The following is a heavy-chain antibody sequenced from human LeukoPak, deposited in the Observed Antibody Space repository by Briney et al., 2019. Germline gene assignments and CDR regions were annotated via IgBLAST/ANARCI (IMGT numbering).Heavy chain of an antibody. CDR2: ISAYNGNT. CDR1: GYTFTSYG. V-gene: IGHV1-18*04. Sequence: ASVKVSCKASGYTFTSYGISWVRQAPGQGLEWMGWISAYNGNTNYAQKLQGRVTMTTDTSTSTAYMELRSLRSGDTAVYYCARRYCSGGSCYSWDFDYWGQGTLVTVSS. D-gene: IGHD2-15*01. J-gene: IGHJ4*02. CDR3: ARRYCSGGSCYSWDFDY.